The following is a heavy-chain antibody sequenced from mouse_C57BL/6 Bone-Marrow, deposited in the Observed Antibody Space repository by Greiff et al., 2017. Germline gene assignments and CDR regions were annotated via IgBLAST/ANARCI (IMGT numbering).Heavy chain of an antibody. D-gene: IGHD1-1*01. Sequence: QVQLQQPGAELVRPGSSVKLSCKASGYTFTSYWMDWVKQRPGQGLEWIGNIYPSDSDTHYNQKFKDKATLTVDKSSSTAYMQLSRLTSAHSAVSCGAREGGYYGSLAYWGQGTLVTVSA. CDR1: GYTFTSYW. J-gene: IGHJ3*01. V-gene: IGHV1-61*01. CDR3: AREGGYYGSLAY. CDR2: IYPSDSDT.